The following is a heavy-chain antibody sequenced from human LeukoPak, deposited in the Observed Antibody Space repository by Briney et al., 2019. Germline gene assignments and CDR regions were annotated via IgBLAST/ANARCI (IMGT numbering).Heavy chain of an antibody. J-gene: IGHJ4*02. Sequence: QPGGSLRLSCAASGFTFSTYAMSWVRQTPGKGLEWVSSITSRDGTTYYADSVKGRFTISRDNSENTLFLQMNSLRAEDTAVYYCARDRPNYYDSSGHYYRRDGDYWGQGTLVTVSS. CDR1: GFTFSTYA. V-gene: IGHV3-23*01. D-gene: IGHD3-22*01. CDR3: ARDRPNYYDSSGHYYRRDGDY. CDR2: ITSRDGTT.